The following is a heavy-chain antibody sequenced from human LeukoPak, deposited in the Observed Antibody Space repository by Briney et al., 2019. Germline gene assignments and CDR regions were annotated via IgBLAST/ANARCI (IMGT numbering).Heavy chain of an antibody. J-gene: IGHJ6*02. V-gene: IGHV1-18*01. D-gene: IGHD6-13*01. CDR3: ARIPPSSSWPPRLYYYYGMDV. CDR1: GYTFTSYG. CDR2: ISAYNGNT. Sequence: ASVKVSCKASGYTFTSYGISWVRQAPGQGLEWMGWISAYNGNTNYAQKLQGRVTMTTDTSTSTAYMELSSLRSEDTAVYYCARIPPSSSWPPRLYYYYGMDVWGQGTTVTVSS.